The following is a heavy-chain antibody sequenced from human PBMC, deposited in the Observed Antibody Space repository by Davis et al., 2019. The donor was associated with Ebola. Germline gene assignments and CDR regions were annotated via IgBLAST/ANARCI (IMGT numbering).Heavy chain of an antibody. CDR2: INGRGSST. Sequence: GESLKISCAASGFTFSNYDMSWVRQAPGKGLEWVSGINGRGSSTYYADSVKGRFTISRDNSKNTLYLQMNSLRAEDTAVYYCAKSLRGVVAPAAFDYWGQGTLVTVSS. V-gene: IGHV3-23*01. CDR3: AKSLRGVVAPAAFDY. J-gene: IGHJ4*02. CDR1: GFTFSNYD. D-gene: IGHD3-3*01.